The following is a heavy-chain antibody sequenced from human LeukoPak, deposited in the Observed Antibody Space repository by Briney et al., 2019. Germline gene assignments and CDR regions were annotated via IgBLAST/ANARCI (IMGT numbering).Heavy chain of an antibody. CDR3: ARLENSYGYRY. J-gene: IGHJ4*02. V-gene: IGHV4-39*01. CDR2: TYYSGST. D-gene: IGHD5-18*01. Sequence: SETLSLTCTVSGGSISSSSYYWGWIRQPPGKGLEWIGSTYYSGSTYYNPSLKSRVTISVDTSKNQFSLKLSSVTAADTAVYYCARLENSYGYRYWGQGTLVTVSS. CDR1: GGSISSSSYY.